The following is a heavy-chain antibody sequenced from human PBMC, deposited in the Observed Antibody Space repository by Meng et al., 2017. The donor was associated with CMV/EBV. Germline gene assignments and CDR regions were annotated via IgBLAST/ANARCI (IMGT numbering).Heavy chain of an antibody. CDR2: IYWDDDK. D-gene: IGHD5-12*01. Sequence: QISFEKSVPTPVKPTQPLTLTCPFSVFSLSTSGVGVGWIRQPPGKALEWLALIYWDDDKRYSPSLKSRLTITKDTSKNQVVLTMTNMDPVDTATYYCSPSQRGYSGPVDFDYWGQGTLVTVSS. CDR1: VFSLSTSGVG. V-gene: IGHV2-5*02. J-gene: IGHJ4*02. CDR3: SPSQRGYSGPVDFDY.